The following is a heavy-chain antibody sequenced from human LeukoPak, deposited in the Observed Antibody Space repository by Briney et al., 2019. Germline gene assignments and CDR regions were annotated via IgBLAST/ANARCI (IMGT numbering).Heavy chain of an antibody. CDR2: IYFSGST. D-gene: IGHD6-13*01. V-gene: IGHV4-4*08. Sequence: SETLSLTCTVSGGSLSTYYWSWIRHPPGKGLEWIGHIYFSGSTNYNPSLKSRLIISVDTSKKQFSLKLTSVTAADTAVYYCARLKPHIAEAGHYFDSWGQGTLVTVST. CDR3: ARLKPHIAEAGHYFDS. CDR1: GGSLSTYY. J-gene: IGHJ4*02.